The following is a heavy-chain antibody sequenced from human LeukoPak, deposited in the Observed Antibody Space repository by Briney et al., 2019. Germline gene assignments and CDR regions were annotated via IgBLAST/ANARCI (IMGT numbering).Heavy chain of an antibody. V-gene: IGHV1-24*01. Sequence: ASVKVSCKVSGYTLTELSMHWVRQAPGKGLEWMGGFDPEDGETIYAQKFQGRVTMTEDTSTDTAYMELSSLRSEDTAVYYCATREKGQGQYLPLTDAFDIWGQGTMVTVSS. CDR1: GYTLTELS. J-gene: IGHJ3*02. CDR2: FDPEDGET. CDR3: ATREKGQGQYLPLTDAFDI. D-gene: IGHD4-11*01.